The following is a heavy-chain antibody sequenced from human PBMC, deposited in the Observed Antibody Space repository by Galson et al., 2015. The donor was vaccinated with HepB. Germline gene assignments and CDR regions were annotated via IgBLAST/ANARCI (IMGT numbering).Heavy chain of an antibody. CDR2: LNPSSGST. D-gene: IGHD2-15*01. CDR3: ARGPRTYSFGS. V-gene: IGHV1-46*02. J-gene: IGHJ4*02. Sequence: SVKVSCKASGYTFNSYYMYWVRQAPGQGLEWMGILNPSSGSTSFAQKFQGRVTMTRDTSTSTVYLELNSLRSEDTAVYYCARGPRTYSFGSWGQGTLVTVSS. CDR1: GYTFNSYY.